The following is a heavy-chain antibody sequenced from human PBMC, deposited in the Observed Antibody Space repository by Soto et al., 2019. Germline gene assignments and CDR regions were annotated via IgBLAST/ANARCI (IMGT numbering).Heavy chain of an antibody. CDR2: ISYEGSNK. D-gene: IGHD3-10*01. V-gene: IGHV3-30*18. J-gene: IGHJ4*02. CDR1: GFTFSSYG. Sequence: GGSLRLSCAASGFTFSSYGMHWVRQAPGKGLGWVAVISYEGSNKYYADSVKGRFTISRDNSKNTLYQQMNSLRAEDTAVYYCAKDQLWFGELLGITFDYWGQGTLVTVSS. CDR3: AKDQLWFGELLGITFDY.